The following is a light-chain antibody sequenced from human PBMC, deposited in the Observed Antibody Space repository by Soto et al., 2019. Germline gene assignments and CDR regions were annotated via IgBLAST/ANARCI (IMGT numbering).Light chain of an antibody. CDR2: GAS. J-gene: IGKJ1*01. CDR3: QEYGTSRT. CDR1: QSVSTYY. V-gene: IGKV3-20*01. Sequence: EIVWTQSPGTLSLSPGERATLSCRASQSVSTYYLAWYQQKPGQAPRLLIYGASSRATGIPDRFSGTGSGTDFTLTISRLEPEDFAVYYCQEYGTSRTFGQGTKVAIK.